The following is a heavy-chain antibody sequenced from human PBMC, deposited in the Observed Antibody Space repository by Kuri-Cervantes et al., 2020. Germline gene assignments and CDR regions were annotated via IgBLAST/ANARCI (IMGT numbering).Heavy chain of an antibody. CDR3: ARDGDDDVNYINWLDP. D-gene: IGHD3-10*01. CDR1: GFTFSSYA. CDR2: ISYDGNNK. J-gene: IGHJ5*02. Sequence: GESLKISCKASGFTFSSYAVHWVRQGPGKGLEWVAVISYDGNNKYYADSVKGRFTISRDNSKNTVNLQMHSLRIEDTAVYYCARDGDDDVNYINWLDPWGQGTLVTVSS. V-gene: IGHV3-30*04.